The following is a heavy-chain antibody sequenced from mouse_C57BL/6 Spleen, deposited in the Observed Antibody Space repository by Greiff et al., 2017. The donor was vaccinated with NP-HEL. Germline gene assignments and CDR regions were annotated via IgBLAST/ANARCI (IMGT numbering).Heavy chain of an antibody. Sequence: VKVVESGPGLVQPSQSLSITCTVSGFSLTSYGVHWVRQPPGKGLEWLGVIWSGGSTDYNAAFISRLSISKDNSKSQVFFKMNSLQADDTAIYYCAKDTDYGSSYPDYWGQGTTLTVSS. CDR1: GFSLTSYG. J-gene: IGHJ2*01. D-gene: IGHD1-1*01. V-gene: IGHV2-4*01. CDR3: AKDTDYGSSYPDY. CDR2: IWSGGST.